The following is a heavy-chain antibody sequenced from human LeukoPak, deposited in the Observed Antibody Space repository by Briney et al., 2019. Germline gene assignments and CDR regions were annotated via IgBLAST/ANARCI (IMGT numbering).Heavy chain of an antibody. CDR1: GGSISSYY. Sequence: SETLSLTCAVSGGSISSYYWTWIRQPPGKGLEWIGYIYYSGSTKYNPSLKSRVTMSVDTSKNRFSLKLSSVTAADTAVYYCARHRGYCSSTSCSYNWFDPWGQGTLVTVSS. CDR2: IYYSGST. CDR3: ARHRGYCSSTSCSYNWFDP. D-gene: IGHD2-2*03. J-gene: IGHJ5*02. V-gene: IGHV4-59*08.